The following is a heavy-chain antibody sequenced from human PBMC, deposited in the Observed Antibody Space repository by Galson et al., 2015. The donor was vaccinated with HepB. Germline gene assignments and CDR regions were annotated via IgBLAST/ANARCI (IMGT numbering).Heavy chain of an antibody. V-gene: IGHV1-2*02. CDR2: INPNSGGT. J-gene: IGHJ5*02. D-gene: IGHD6-19*01. CDR3: ARGLSVVSGPSGWYGGWFDP. Sequence: SVKVSCKASGYTFTAYYMNWVRQAPGQGLEWMGWINPNSGGTDYAQKFQGRVTMTMDTSIRTAYMELSRLRSDDTAVYYCARGLSVVSGPSGWYGGWFDPWGQGTLVTVSS. CDR1: GYTFTAYY.